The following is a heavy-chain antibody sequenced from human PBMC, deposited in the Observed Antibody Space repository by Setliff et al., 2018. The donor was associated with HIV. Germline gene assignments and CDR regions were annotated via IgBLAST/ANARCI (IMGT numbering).Heavy chain of an antibody. V-gene: IGHV4-59*08. D-gene: IGHD3-22*01. J-gene: IGHJ3*02. CDR3: ARHGHFYDSSSSDASDI. CDR1: GGSISTYY. Sequence: LSLTCNVSGGSISTYYWSWIRQPPGKGLEWLGYVSYSGSTNFNPSLESRLAMSVDMSKNHFSLKLRSVTAADTAVYYCARHGHFYDSSSSDASDIWGHGTMVTVSS. CDR2: VSYSGST.